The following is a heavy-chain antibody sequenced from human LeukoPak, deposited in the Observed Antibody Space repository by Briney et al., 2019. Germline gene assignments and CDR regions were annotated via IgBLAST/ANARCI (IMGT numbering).Heavy chain of an antibody. Sequence: GGSLRLSCAGTGITVSGNYMSWVRQAPGKGLDWVSVIYSGGSTYHADSVKGRFTIARDNSKNKMYLEMNSLRAEDTAVYYCARELSLHAFDIWGQGTMVTVSS. J-gene: IGHJ3*02. CDR2: IYSGGST. V-gene: IGHV3-66*01. CDR1: GITVSGNY. CDR3: ARELSLHAFDI.